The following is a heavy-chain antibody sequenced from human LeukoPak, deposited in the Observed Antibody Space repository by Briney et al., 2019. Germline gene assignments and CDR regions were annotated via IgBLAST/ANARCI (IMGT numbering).Heavy chain of an antibody. CDR3: ARNHWNYVYYGMDV. CDR1: GFTFSSLW. J-gene: IGHJ6*02. Sequence: GGSLRLSCVASGFTFSSLWMYWVRQAPGTGLVWVSSINRDGRDTRYADSVKGRFTISRDNAKNTVYLQMNSLRAEDTAVYYCARNHWNYVYYGMDVWGQGTTVTVSS. V-gene: IGHV3-74*01. CDR2: INRDGRDT. D-gene: IGHD1-1*01.